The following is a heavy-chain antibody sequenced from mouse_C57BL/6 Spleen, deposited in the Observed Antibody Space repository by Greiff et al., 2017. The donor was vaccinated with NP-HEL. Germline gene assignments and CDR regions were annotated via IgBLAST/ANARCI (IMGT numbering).Heavy chain of an antibody. CDR3: ARSGANWAYAMDY. CDR2: IYPGSGST. Sequence: QVQLQQPGAELVKPGASVKMSCKASGYTFTSYWITWVKQRPGQGLEWIGDIYPGSGSTNYNEKFKSKATLTVDTSSSTAYMQLSSLTSEDSAVYYCARSGANWAYAMDYWGHRTSVTVSS. D-gene: IGHD4-1*01. CDR1: GYTFTSYW. V-gene: IGHV1-55*01. J-gene: IGHJ4*01.